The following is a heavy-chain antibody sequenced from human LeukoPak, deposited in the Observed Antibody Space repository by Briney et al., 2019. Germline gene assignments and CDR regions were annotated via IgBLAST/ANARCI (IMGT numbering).Heavy chain of an antibody. CDR1: GGSFSGYY. CDR3: ARAPFYYYDSSGYQVTDY. Sequence: PSETLSLTCAVYGGSFSGYYWSWIRQPPGKGLEWIGEINHSGSTNYNPSLKSRVTISVDTSKNQFSLKLSSVTAADTAVYYCARAPFYYYDSSGYQVTDYWGQGTLVTVSS. D-gene: IGHD3-22*01. J-gene: IGHJ4*02. CDR2: INHSGST. V-gene: IGHV4-34*01.